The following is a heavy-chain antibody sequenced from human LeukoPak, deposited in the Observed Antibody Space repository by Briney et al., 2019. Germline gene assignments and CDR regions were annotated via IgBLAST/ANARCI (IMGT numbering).Heavy chain of an antibody. CDR1: GFTFSSYS. CDR3: ARQAVVDYFDY. Sequence: GGSLRLSCAASGFTFSSYSMNWVRQAPGKGLEWVSYISSSSSTIYYADSVKGRFTISRDNAKNSLYLQMNSLRAEDTAVYYCARQAVVDYFDYWGQGTLVTVSS. V-gene: IGHV3-48*01. CDR2: ISSSSSTI. D-gene: IGHD2-15*01. J-gene: IGHJ4*02.